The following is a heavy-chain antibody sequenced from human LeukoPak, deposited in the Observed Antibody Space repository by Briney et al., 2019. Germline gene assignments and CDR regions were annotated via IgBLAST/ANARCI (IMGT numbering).Heavy chain of an antibody. CDR1: GFTFSNYA. Sequence: GGSLRLSCAASGFTFSNYAMHWVRQAPGKGLEWVAAISYEGSNKYYTDSVKGRFTISRDNSKNTLYLQMNSLRAEDTAMYYCARDLYGSGSYFRAAFDIWGQGTMVTVSS. V-gene: IGHV3-30*04. J-gene: IGHJ3*02. D-gene: IGHD3-10*01. CDR2: ISYEGSNK. CDR3: ARDLYGSGSYFRAAFDI.